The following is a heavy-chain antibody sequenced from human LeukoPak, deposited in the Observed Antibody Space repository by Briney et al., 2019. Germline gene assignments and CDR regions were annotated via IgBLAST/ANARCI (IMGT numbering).Heavy chain of an antibody. Sequence: GGSLRLSCAASGFTFSGSAIHWVRQASGKGLEWVGRIRSKADNYETTYAASVKGGFTISRDDSKNTAYLQINSLKTEDTAVYYCTRLRAANTESYLYYYHGMDVWGQGTTVTVSS. CDR1: GFTFSGSA. V-gene: IGHV3-73*01. CDR2: IRSKADNYET. CDR3: TRLRAANTESYLYYYHGMDV. D-gene: IGHD1-26*01. J-gene: IGHJ6*02.